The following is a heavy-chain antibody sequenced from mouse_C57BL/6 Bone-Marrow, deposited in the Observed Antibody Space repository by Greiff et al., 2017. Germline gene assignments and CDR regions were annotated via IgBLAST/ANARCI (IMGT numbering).Heavy chain of an antibody. J-gene: IGHJ1*03. D-gene: IGHD3-1*01. Sequence: VQRVESGAELARPGASVKMSCKASGYTFTSYTMHWVKQRPGQGLEWIGYINPSSGYTKYNQKFKDKSPLTADKSSCTAYMQLSSLTSEDSAVYYCARWAGSGWYFGVWGTGTTVTVSS. CDR3: ARWAGSGWYFGV. CDR2: INPSSGYT. V-gene: IGHV1-4*01. CDR1: GYTFTSYT.